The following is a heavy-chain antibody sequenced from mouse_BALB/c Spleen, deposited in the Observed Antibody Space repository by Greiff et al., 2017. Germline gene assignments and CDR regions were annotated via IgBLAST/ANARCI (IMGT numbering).Heavy chain of an antibody. J-gene: IGHJ1*01. CDR3: ASPYYYGSLYWYFDV. CDR1: GFDFSRYW. V-gene: IGHV4-1*02. D-gene: IGHD1-1*01. CDR2: INPDSSTI. Sequence: CEASGFDFSRYWMSWVRQAPGKGLEWIGEINPDSSTINYTPSLKDKFIISRDNAKNTLYLQMSKVRSEDTALYYCASPYYYGSLYWYFDVWGAGTTVTVSS.